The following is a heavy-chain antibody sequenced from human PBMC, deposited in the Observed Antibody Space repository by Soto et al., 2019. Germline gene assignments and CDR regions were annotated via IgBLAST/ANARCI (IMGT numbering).Heavy chain of an antibody. CDR3: AREISSSWYYFDY. CDR2: ISAYNGNT. CDR1: GYTFTSYG. V-gene: IGHV1-18*04. Sequence: ASVKVSCKASGYTFTSYGSSWVRQAPGQGLEWMGWISAYNGNTNYAQKPQGRATMTTDTSTSTAYMELRSLRSDDTGVYYCAREISSSWYYFDYWGQGPLVTVSS. J-gene: IGHJ4*02. D-gene: IGHD6-13*01.